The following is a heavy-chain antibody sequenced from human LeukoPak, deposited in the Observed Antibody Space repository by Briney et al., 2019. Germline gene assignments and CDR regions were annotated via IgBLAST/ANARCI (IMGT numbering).Heavy chain of an antibody. Sequence: PSETLSLTCTVSGGSISSYYWSWIRQPPGKGLEWIGYIYYSGSTNYNPSLKSRVTISVDTSKNQFSLKLSSVTAADTAVYYCARVYGSGGYLIGFDYWGQGTLVTVSS. D-gene: IGHD3-10*01. J-gene: IGHJ4*02. CDR1: GGSISSYY. CDR3: ARVYGSGGYLIGFDY. CDR2: IYYSGST. V-gene: IGHV4-59*01.